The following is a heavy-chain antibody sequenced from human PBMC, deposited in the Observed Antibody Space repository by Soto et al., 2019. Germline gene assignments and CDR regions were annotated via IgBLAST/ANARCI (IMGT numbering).Heavy chain of an antibody. D-gene: IGHD3-3*01. CDR3: AHRPPFLDIPNENNWFDP. J-gene: IGHJ5*02. V-gene: IGHV2-70*12. CDR2: IDWDDDK. CDR1: GFSLSTSEMC. Sequence: SGPTLVNPTQTLTLTCTFSGFSLSTSEMCVSWIRQPPGKALEWLARIDWDDDKYYSTSLKTRLTISKDTSRNQVVLTMTNMDPVDTGTYYCAHRPPFLDIPNENNWFDPWGQGTLVTVSS.